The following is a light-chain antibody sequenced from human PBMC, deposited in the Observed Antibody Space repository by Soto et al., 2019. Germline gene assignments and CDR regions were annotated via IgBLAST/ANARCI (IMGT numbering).Light chain of an antibody. V-gene: IGKV3-20*01. CDR2: GAS. Sequence: EVVMTQSPATLTVSTGNTVTLSCRANQTITSNLAWYQQKPGQAPRLLIYGASSRATGIPDRFSGSGSGTDFTLTISRLEPEDFAVYYCQQFSSYPLTFGGGTKVDI. CDR3: QQFSSYPLT. CDR1: QTITSN. J-gene: IGKJ4*01.